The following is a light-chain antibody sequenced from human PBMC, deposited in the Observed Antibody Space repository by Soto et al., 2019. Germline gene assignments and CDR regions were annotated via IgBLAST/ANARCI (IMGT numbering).Light chain of an antibody. CDR3: QQYNSFSRP. CDR1: QSFSNW. J-gene: IGKJ2*01. V-gene: IGKV1-5*03. CDR2: KAS. Sequence: DIQMTQSPSTLSSSLGDRVIITFRASQSFSNWLAWYQQKPGKAPKLLLYKASSLESGVPSRFSGSGSETEFTLTISSLQPDDFATYYCQQYNSFSRPFGQGTKVDIK.